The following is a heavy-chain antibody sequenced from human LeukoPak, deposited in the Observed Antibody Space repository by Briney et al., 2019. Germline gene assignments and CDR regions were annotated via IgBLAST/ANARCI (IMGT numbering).Heavy chain of an antibody. CDR2: INHSGST. CDR3: ARSQQWLVQRFDY. V-gene: IGHV4-34*01. Sequence: SETLSLTCAVYGGSFSGYYWSWIRRPPGKGLEWIGEINHSGSTNYNPSLKSRVTISVDTSKNQFSLKLSSVTAADTAVYYCARSQQWLVQRFDYWGQGTLVTVSS. J-gene: IGHJ4*02. CDR1: GGSFSGYY. D-gene: IGHD6-19*01.